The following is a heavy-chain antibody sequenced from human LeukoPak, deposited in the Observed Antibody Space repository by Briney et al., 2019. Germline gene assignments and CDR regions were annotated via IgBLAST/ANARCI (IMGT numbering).Heavy chain of an antibody. CDR1: GGSFSGYY. Sequence: LSETLSLTCAVYGGSFSGYYWSWIRQPPGKGLDWIGEINHSGSNNYNPSLKSRVTISVDTSKNQFSLKLSSVTAADTAVYYCAMYYYDSSGYYYFDYWGQGTLVTVSS. V-gene: IGHV4-34*01. D-gene: IGHD3-22*01. J-gene: IGHJ4*02. CDR2: INHSGSN. CDR3: AMYYYDSSGYYYFDY.